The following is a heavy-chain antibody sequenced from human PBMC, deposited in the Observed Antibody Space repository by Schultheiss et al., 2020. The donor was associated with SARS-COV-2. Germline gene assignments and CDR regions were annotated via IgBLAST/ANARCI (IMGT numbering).Heavy chain of an antibody. J-gene: IGHJ4*02. V-gene: IGHV4-30-4*01. CDR1: GGSISSGDYY. Sequence: SETLSLTCTVSGGSISSGDYYWSWIRQPPGKGLEWIGYIYYSGSTYYNPSLKSRVTISVDTSKNQFSLKLSSVTAADTAVYYCARILVEYSSSSFDYWGQGTLVTVSS. CDR3: ARILVEYSSSSFDY. D-gene: IGHD6-6*01. CDR2: IYYSGST.